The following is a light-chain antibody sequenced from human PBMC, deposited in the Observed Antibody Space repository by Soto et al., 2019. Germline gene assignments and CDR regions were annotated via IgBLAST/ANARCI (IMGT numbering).Light chain of an antibody. CDR2: GSS. J-gene: IGLJ3*02. V-gene: IGLV1-40*01. CDR1: SSNIGAGYD. Sequence: QSALTQPPSVSGAPGQRVTISCTGSSSNIGAGYDVHWYQQLPRAAPKLLIYGSSNRPSGVPDRFSGSKSGTSASLAITGLQAEDEADYYCQSYDTSLSGSVFGGGTKVTVL. CDR3: QSYDTSLSGSV.